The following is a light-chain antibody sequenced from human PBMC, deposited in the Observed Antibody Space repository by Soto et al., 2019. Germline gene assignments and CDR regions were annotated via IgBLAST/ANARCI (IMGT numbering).Light chain of an antibody. V-gene: IGKV1-27*01. CDR3: QKYSSAPH. CDR2: AAF. J-gene: IGKJ3*01. Sequence: DIQMTQSPSSLSASVGDRVTITCRASQGISNYLAWYQQKPGKVPKLLIYAAFVSQSGVPSRFSGSGSGTDFTLTISSLQPEDVATYYCQKYSSAPHFGHGTKVDIK. CDR1: QGISNY.